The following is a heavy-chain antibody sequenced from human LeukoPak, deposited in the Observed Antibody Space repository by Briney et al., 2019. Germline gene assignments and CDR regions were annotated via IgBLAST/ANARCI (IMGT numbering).Heavy chain of an antibody. Sequence: GASVKVSCKASGGTFSSYAISWVRQAPGQGLEWMGGIIPIFGTANYAQKFQGRVTITADESTSTAYMELSSLRSEDTAVYYCASPPPYDSSGRFDYWGQGTLVTVSS. CDR1: GGTFSSYA. V-gene: IGHV1-69*13. J-gene: IGHJ4*02. CDR2: IIPIFGTA. D-gene: IGHD3-22*01. CDR3: ASPPPYDSSGRFDY.